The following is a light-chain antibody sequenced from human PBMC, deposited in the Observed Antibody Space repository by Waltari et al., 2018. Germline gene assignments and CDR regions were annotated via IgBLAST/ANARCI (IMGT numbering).Light chain of an antibody. CDR1: SSYVGGYNY. Sequence: QSALTQPASGFGSPGQSITISCTGTSSYVGGYNYFSWYQPHPGKAPQLMIYDVSNRPAGVSNRFSGSKSGNTASLTISVLQAEDEADYYCSSYISSSTLELFGGGTSLTVL. J-gene: IGLJ2*01. CDR2: DVS. CDR3: SSYISSSTLEL. V-gene: IGLV2-14*03.